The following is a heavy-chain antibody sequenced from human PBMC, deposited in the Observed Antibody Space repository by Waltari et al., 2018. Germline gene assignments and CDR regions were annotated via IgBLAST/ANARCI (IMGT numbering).Heavy chain of an antibody. D-gene: IGHD5-12*01. CDR1: GFTFSNAW. CDR3: VIGGYSGYDPNYYYYGMDV. V-gene: IGHV3-15*01. J-gene: IGHJ6*02. CDR2: IKSKTDGGTT. Sequence: EVQLVESGGGLVKPGGSLRLSCAASGFTFSNAWMSWVRQAPGKGPEWVGRIKSKTDGGTTDYAAPVKGRFTISRDDSKNTLYLQMNSLKTEDTAVYYCVIGGYSGYDPNYYYYGMDVWGQGTTVTVSS.